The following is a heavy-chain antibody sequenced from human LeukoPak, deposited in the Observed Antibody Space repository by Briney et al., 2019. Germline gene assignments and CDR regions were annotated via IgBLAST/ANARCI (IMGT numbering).Heavy chain of an antibody. Sequence: GASVKVSCTASGYTFTSYVMHWVRQAPGQRLEWMGWTNAGNGNTKYSQKFQGRVTITRDTSASTAYMELSSLRSEDTAVYYCARVRPGTTFGYWGQGTLVTVSS. J-gene: IGHJ4*02. CDR3: ARVRPGTTFGY. CDR2: TNAGNGNT. D-gene: IGHD1-1*01. CDR1: GYTFTSYV. V-gene: IGHV1-3*01.